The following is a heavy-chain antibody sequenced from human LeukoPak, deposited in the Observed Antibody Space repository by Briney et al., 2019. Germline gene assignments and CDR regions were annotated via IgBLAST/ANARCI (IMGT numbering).Heavy chain of an antibody. V-gene: IGHV4-4*07. D-gene: IGHD6-19*01. Sequence: SETLSLTCTVSGGSISSYYWSWIRQPAGKGLEWIGRIYTSGSTNYNPSLKSRVTMSVDTSKNQFSLKLSSVTAADTAVYYCARDMRIAVAGMALFNWFDPWGQGTLVTVPS. J-gene: IGHJ5*02. CDR3: ARDMRIAVAGMALFNWFDP. CDR1: GGSISSYY. CDR2: IYTSGST.